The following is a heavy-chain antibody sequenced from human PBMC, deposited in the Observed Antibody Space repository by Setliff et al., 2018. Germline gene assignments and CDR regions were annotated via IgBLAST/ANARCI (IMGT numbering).Heavy chain of an antibody. D-gene: IGHD2-15*01. V-gene: IGHV3-48*03. CDR1: GFTFSNYE. J-gene: IGHJ4*02. Sequence: GGSLRLSCAASGFTFSNYEMNWVRQAPGKGLEWVAFIRRSSGSDTYYADSVKGRFTISRDNAMNSLYLQMNNLRAEDTAVYYCARDEVNCSGSKCYSGFDSWGQGTLVTVSS. CDR2: IRRSSGSDT. CDR3: ARDEVNCSGSKCYSGFDS.